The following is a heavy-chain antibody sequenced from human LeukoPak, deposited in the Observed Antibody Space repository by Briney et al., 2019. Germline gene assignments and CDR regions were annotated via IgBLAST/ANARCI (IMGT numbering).Heavy chain of an antibody. V-gene: IGHV4-34*01. CDR3: ARTQYYYDSRESIDY. CDR1: GGSFSGYY. CDR2: INHSGST. J-gene: IGHJ4*02. D-gene: IGHD3-22*01. Sequence: SETLSLTCAVYGGSFSGYYWSWIHQPPGKGLEWIGEINHSGSTNYNPSLKSRVTISVDTSKNQFSLKLSSVTAADTAVYYCARTQYYYDSRESIDYWGQGTLVTVSS.